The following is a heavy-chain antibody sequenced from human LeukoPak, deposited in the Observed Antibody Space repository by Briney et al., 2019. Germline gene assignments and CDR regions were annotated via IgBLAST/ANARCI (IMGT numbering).Heavy chain of an antibody. CDR1: GGSISSYY. CDR2: IYYSGST. CDR3: ATRPLAVAGYDY. J-gene: IGHJ4*02. Sequence: SETLCLTCTVSGGSISSYYWSWIRQPPGKGLEWIGYIYYSGSTNYNPSLKSRVTISVDTSKNQFSLKLSSVTAADTAVYYCATRPLAVAGYDYWGQGTLVTVSS. V-gene: IGHV4-59*01. D-gene: IGHD6-19*01.